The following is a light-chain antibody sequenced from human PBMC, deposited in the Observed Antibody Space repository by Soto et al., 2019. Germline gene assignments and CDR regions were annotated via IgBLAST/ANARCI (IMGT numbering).Light chain of an antibody. CDR3: QQYGSSGT. J-gene: IGKJ1*01. CDR1: QSVSSYY. CDR2: GAS. V-gene: IGKV3-20*01. Sequence: EIVLTQSPATLSFSPGERATLSCRASQSVSSYYLAWYQQKPGQAPRLLIYGASTRATGIPARFSGSGSGTDFTLTISRLEPEDFAVYYCQQYGSSGTFGQGTKVDIK.